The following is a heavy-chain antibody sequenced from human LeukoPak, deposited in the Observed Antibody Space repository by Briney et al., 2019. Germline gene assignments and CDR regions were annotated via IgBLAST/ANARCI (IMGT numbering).Heavy chain of an antibody. CDR3: ASSASSNSRSAFDI. CDR1: GYAFTGYIIY. J-gene: IGHJ3*02. CDR2: SHYSGNT. D-gene: IGHD6-6*01. V-gene: IGHV4-61*01. Sequence: SETLSRTASGYAFTGYIIYWGRIRQPPGKGLEWMGYSHYSGNTNYNPSLKSRVTISVDTSKNQFSLTLSPEPASVTAVYYCASSASSNSRSAFDIWGQGTMVTVSS.